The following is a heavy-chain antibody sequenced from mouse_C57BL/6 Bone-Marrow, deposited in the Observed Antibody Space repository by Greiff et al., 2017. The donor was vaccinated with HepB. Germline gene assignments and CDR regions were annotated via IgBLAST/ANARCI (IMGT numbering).Heavy chain of an antibody. CDR3: ARWEVDFDY. J-gene: IGHJ2*01. CDR1: GYTFTSYW. Sequence: QVQLQQPGAELVKPGASVKMSCKASGYTFTSYWITWVKQRPGQGLEWIGDIYPGSGSTNYNEKFKSKATLTVDTSSSPAYMQLSSRTSEDSAVYYCARWEVDFDYWGQGTTLTVSS. V-gene: IGHV1-55*01. D-gene: IGHD1-3*01. CDR2: IYPGSGST.